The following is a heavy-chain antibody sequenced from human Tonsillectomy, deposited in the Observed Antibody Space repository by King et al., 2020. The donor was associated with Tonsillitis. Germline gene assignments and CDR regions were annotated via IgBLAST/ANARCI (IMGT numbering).Heavy chain of an antibody. V-gene: IGHV3-73*02. CDR2: IRSRGYSFAT. D-gene: IGHD3-10*01. J-gene: IGHJ6*02. CDR3: TRPGDYYYGMDI. Sequence: VQLVESGGGLVQPGGSLKLSCAASGFTFSGSDMHWVLQASGNGLEWVGRIRSRGYSFATAYAVSVKGRFTISSDVSKNTAYLQMNSLKIEDTAVYYCTRPGDYYYGMDIWGQGTTVTVSS. CDR1: GFTFSGSD.